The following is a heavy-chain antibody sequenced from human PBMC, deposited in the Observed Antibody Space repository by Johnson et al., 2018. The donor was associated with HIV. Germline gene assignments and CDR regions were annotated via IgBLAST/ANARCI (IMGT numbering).Heavy chain of an antibody. CDR1: GFTFSSYA. CDR2: ISYDGTHK. D-gene: IGHD7-27*01. CDR3: ATWGGLNPMGDAFDI. V-gene: IGHV3-30*14. Sequence: QVQLVESGGGLVQPGGSLRLSCAASGFTFSSYAMHWVRQAPGKGLEWVAVISYDGTHKYYADSVTGPFIISRDNIKNTLYRDMNGLRAEDKAVYDCATWGGLNPMGDAFDIWGQGTMVTVSS. J-gene: IGHJ3*02.